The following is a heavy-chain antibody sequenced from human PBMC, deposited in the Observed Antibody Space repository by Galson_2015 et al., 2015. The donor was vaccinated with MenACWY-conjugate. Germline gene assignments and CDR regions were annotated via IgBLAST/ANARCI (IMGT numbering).Heavy chain of an antibody. D-gene: IGHD3-10*01. J-gene: IGHJ4*02. CDR3: ATITMVQGVILG. Sequence: SLRLSCAASGVTLSNYAMYWVRQAPGKGLESVSGISSSGGSTFYADSVKGRFTISRDNSQKKLYLQMDNLRVEDTAIYYCATITMVQGVILGWGQGTLVTVAA. CDR1: GVTLSNYA. CDR2: ISSSGGST. V-gene: IGHV3-23*01.